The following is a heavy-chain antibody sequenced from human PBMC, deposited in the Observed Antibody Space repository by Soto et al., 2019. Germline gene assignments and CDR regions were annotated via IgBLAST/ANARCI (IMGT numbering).Heavy chain of an antibody. D-gene: IGHD6-13*01. CDR1: GFTFSSYW. CDR3: ARKAAAVRLDAFDI. J-gene: IGHJ3*02. CDR2: INSDGSST. V-gene: IGHV3-74*01. Sequence: GGSLRLSCAASGFTFSSYWMHWVRQAPGKGLVWVSRINSDGSSTSYADSVKGRFTISRDNAKNTLYLQMNSLRAEDTAVYYCARKAAAVRLDAFDIRGQGTMVTVSS.